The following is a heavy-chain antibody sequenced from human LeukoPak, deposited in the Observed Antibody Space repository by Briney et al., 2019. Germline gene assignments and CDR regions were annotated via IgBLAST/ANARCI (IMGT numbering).Heavy chain of an antibody. J-gene: IGHJ4*02. CDR1: GFTFSSYA. Sequence: GGSLRLSCAASGFTFSSYAMSWVRQAPGKGLEWVSAISGSGGSTYYADSVKGRFTISRDNAKNTLHLQMNSLRAEDTALYYCARSSGRAVAEFDYWGQGTLVTVSS. D-gene: IGHD6-19*01. V-gene: IGHV3-23*01. CDR2: ISGSGGST. CDR3: ARSSGRAVAEFDY.